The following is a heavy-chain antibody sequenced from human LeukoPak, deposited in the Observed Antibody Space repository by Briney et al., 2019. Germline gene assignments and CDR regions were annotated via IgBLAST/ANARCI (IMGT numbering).Heavy chain of an antibody. CDR1: GFTFSSYS. Sequence: PGGSLRLSCAASGFTFSSYSMNWVRQAPGKGLEWVSSISSSSSYIYYADSVKGRFTISRDNAKNSLYLQMNSLRAEDTAVYYCARVLDSILPGHTHYYYGMDVWGQGTMVSVSS. V-gene: IGHV3-21*01. D-gene: IGHD3-9*01. CDR2: ISSSSSYI. CDR3: ARVLDSILPGHTHYYYGMDV. J-gene: IGHJ6*02.